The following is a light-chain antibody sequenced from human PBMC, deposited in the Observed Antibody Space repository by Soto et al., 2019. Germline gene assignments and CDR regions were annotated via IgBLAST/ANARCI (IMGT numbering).Light chain of an antibody. J-gene: IGKJ2*01. Sequence: EIVLTQSPGTLSLSPGERATLSCRASQSVGSKLAWYQQKPGQAPRLLIYGASTRATGIPARFSGSGSGTEFTLTISSLQSEDFAVYFCQQYNDWPPMYTFGQGTKLEIK. V-gene: IGKV3-15*01. CDR1: QSVGSK. CDR3: QQYNDWPPMYT. CDR2: GAS.